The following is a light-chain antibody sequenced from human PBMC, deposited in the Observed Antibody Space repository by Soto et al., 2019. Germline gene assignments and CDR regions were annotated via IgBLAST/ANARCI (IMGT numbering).Light chain of an antibody. CDR2: GAS. CDR3: RNYNRAPWT. J-gene: IGKJ1*01. CDR1: EDISNY. Sequence: DIQMTQSPSSLSASVGDRVTMTCRASEDISNYLAWYQQKPGKVPKLLIYGASTLQSGVPSRFSGSGSGTDFTLTISSLQTEDVATYYCRNYNRAPWTFGQGTKVESK. V-gene: IGKV1-27*01.